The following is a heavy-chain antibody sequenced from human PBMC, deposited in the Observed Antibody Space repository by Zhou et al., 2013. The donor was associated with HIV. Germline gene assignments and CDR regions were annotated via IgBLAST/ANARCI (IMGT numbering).Heavy chain of an antibody. V-gene: IGHV1-2*02. CDR1: GYTFTDFF. CDR2: VSPNTGGT. Sequence: QVQLVQSGAEVKKPGASVKVSCKASGYTFTDFFIHWVRQAPGQGLEWMGWVSPNTGGTNYAQKFQGRVTMTRDTSISTAYMELSRLRSDDTAVYYCARVSAVYYDSSGSKHSYFDYWGQGTLVTVSS. D-gene: IGHD3-22*01. J-gene: IGHJ4*02. CDR3: ARVSAVYYDSSGSKHSYFDY.